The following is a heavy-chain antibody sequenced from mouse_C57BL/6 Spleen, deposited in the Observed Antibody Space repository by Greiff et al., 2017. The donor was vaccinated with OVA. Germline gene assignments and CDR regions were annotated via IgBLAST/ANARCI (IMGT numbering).Heavy chain of an antibody. V-gene: IGHV1-69*01. CDR2: IDPSDSYT. Sequence: QVQLQQPGAELVMPGASVKLSCKASGYTFTSYWMHWVKQRPGQGLEWIGEIDPSDSYTNYNQKFKGKSTLTVDKSSSTAYMLLSSLTSEDSAVYYCARSRATGDDYWGQGTTLTVSS. D-gene: IGHD1-1*01. CDR3: ARSRATGDDY. J-gene: IGHJ2*01. CDR1: GYTFTSYW.